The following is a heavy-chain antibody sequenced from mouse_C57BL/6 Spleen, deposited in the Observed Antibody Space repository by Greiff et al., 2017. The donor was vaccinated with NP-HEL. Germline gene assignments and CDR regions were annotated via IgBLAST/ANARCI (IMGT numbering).Heavy chain of an antibody. CDR3: ARGTTVVGPFDY. J-gene: IGHJ2*01. CDR2: IDPSDSYT. Sequence: QVQLKQPGAELVMPGASVKLSCKASGYTFTSYWMHWVKQRPGQGLEWIGEIDPSDSYTNYNQKFKGKSTLTVDKSSSTAYMQLSSLTSEDSAVDYCARGTTVVGPFDYWGQGTTLTVSS. V-gene: IGHV1-69*01. D-gene: IGHD1-1*01. CDR1: GYTFTSYW.